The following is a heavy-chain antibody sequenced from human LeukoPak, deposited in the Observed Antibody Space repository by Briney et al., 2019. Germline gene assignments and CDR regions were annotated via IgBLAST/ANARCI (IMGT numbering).Heavy chain of an antibody. D-gene: IGHD3-22*01. J-gene: IGHJ4*02. CDR1: GGTFSNYA. CDR2: IIPMFGVA. Sequence: ASVKVSCKASGGTFSNYAISWVRQAPGQGLEWMGGIIPMFGVANYAQMFQGRVTITADKSTSIAYMELSSLRSEDTAVYYCARDSPTNYYDAGWGQGTLVTVSS. CDR3: ARDSPTNYYDAG. V-gene: IGHV1-69*10.